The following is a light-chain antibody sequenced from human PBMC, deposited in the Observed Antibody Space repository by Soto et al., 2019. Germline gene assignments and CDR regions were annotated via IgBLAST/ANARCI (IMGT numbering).Light chain of an antibody. V-gene: IGKV1-39*01. CDR2: AAS. CDR1: QNIDTY. J-gene: IGKJ4*01. CDR3: QQTFSKIFP. Sequence: DIKMTQSPSSLSASVGDRVTITCRASQNIDTYLNWYQQVPWRAPKVILYAASNLRTGVPQRFSGSGSATALTLPISDRQVEASATYFCQQTFSKIFPFVGGTRVEIK.